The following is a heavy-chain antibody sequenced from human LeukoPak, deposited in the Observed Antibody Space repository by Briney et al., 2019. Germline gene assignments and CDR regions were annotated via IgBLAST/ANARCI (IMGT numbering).Heavy chain of an antibody. D-gene: IGHD6-13*01. CDR3: ARVGIAAAGPDY. V-gene: IGHV3-9*01. Sequence: PGRSLRLSCAASGFTFDDYAMPWVRHAPGKGLEWVSGISWNSGSIGYADSVKGRFTISRDNAKNSLYLQMNSLRAEDTAVYYCARVGIAAAGPDYWGQGTLVTVSS. CDR2: ISWNSGSI. CDR1: GFTFDDYA. J-gene: IGHJ4*02.